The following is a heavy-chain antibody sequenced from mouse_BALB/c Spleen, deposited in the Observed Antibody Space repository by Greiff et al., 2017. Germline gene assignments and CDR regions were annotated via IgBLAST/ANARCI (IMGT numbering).Heavy chain of an antibody. Sequence: VQLQQSGAELVKPGASVKLSCTASGFNIKDSYMHWVKQRPEQGLEWIGRIDPANGNTKYDPKFQGKATITADTSSNTAYLQLSSLTSEDTAVYYCATLSTADYCAMDYWGQGTSVTVSS. CDR1: GFNIKDSY. CDR2: IDPANGNT. CDR3: ATLSTADYCAMDY. V-gene: IGHV14-3*02. D-gene: IGHD3-2*02. J-gene: IGHJ4*01.